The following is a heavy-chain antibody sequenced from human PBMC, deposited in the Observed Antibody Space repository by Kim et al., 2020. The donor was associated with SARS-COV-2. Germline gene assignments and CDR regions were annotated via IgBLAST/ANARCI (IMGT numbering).Heavy chain of an antibody. CDR2: ITRSGGGA. J-gene: IGHJ4*02. CDR1: GFTFNDYP. D-gene: IGHD2-21*01. V-gene: IGHV3-23*01. Sequence: GGSLRLSCAASGFTFNDYPLAWVRQAAGKGLEWVSTITRSGGGANYGDSVRGRFTITRDNSKSALYLQMSSLRVEDTALYYCVKVLWSADTFDPFDYWGQGTLVTVSS. CDR3: VKVLWSADTFDPFDY.